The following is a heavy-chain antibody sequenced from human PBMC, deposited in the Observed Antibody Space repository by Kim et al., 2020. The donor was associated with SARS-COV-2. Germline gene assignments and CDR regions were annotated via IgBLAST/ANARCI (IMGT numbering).Heavy chain of an antibody. V-gene: IGHV4-31*11. J-gene: IGHJ5*02. CDR1: GVSVASPTYF. CDR3: ATGYKRLGRFGNILAPNGLRP. Sequence: SETLSLTCAVSGVSVASPTYFWNWLRQRPGKGLEWIGYIYYGGSTHYNPSLKSRIAMSIETSKGQFSLNLNSVTAADTAVYYCATGYKRLGRFGNILAPNGLRPWGEETRVTVSS. D-gene: IGHD3-10*01. CDR2: IYYGGST.